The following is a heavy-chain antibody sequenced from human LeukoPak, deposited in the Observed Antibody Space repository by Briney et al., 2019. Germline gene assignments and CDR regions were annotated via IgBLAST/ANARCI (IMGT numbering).Heavy chain of an antibody. Sequence: SETLSLTCTVSGGSISSYYWSWIRQPAGKGLEWIGRIYTSGSTNYNPSLKSRVTMSVDTSKNQFSLKLSSVTAADTAVYYCARDYQLPLLYYYYVDVWGKGTTVTVSS. CDR2: IYTSGST. CDR1: GGSISSYY. J-gene: IGHJ6*03. D-gene: IGHD5-24*01. V-gene: IGHV4-4*07. CDR3: ARDYQLPLLYYYYVDV.